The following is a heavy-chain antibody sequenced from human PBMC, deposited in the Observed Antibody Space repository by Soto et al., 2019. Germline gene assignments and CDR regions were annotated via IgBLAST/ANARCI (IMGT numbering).Heavy chain of an antibody. CDR1: TVSFNDFY. Sequence: QVQIQQWGAGLLKPSETLSLTCSVYTVSFNDFYWSWIRQPPGKGLEWIGEINHTGSTHYSPSLESRVSISIDTSKSQISLKLSSVTAADTAVYYCARGGGIMTGFGGVLAANDYSYAMDVWGQGTTVTVSS. CDR3: ARGGGIMTGFGGVLAANDYSYAMDV. CDR2: INHTGST. D-gene: IGHD3-16*02. J-gene: IGHJ6*02. V-gene: IGHV4-34*02.